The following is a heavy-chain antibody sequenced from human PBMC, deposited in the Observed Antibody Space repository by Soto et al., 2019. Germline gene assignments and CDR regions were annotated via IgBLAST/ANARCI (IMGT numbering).Heavy chain of an antibody. CDR1: GGTFSSYA. CDR2: IIPIFGTA. CDR3: ARDLGGGAPTVPFES. V-gene: IGHV1-69*12. D-gene: IGHD1-26*01. J-gene: IGHJ4*02. Sequence: QVQLVQSGAEVKKPGSSVKVSCKASGGTFSSYAISWVRQAPGQGLEWMGGIIPIFGTANYAQKFQGRVTISADESTSTGYMELSRLRSEDTAVYYCARDLGGGAPTVPFESWCQGTLVTVSS.